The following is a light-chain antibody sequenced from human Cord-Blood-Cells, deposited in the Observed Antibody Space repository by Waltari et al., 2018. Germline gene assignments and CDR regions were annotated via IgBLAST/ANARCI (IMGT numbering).Light chain of an antibody. CDR1: QSVSSN. V-gene: IGKV3-15*01. CDR2: GAS. J-gene: IGKJ1*01. CDR3: QQYNTWPPWT. Sequence: EIVMTQSPATLSVSPGERATLTCRASQSVSSNLAWYQQTTGQTPWLPNYGASTMATGIPARFSGSGSGTEFTLTISSLQSEDFAVYYCQQYNTWPPWTCGQGTKVEIK.